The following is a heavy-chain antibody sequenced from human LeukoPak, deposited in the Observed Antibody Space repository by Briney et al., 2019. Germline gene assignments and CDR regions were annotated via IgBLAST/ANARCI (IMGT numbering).Heavy chain of an antibody. V-gene: IGHV1-8*01. CDR2: MNPNSGNT. CDR1: GYTFTSYD. J-gene: IGHJ6*02. D-gene: IGHD2-2*02. CDR3: ARAGAVVVPAAIPYYGMDV. Sequence: ASVKVSCTASGYTFTSYDINWVRQATGQGLEWMGWMNPNSGNTGYAQKFQGRVTMTRNTSISTAYMELSSLRSEDTAVYYCARAGAVVVPAAIPYYGMDVWGQGTTVTVSS.